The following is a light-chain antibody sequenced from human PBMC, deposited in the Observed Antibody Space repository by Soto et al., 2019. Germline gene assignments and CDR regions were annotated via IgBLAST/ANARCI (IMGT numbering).Light chain of an antibody. CDR2: GAS. CDR1: QSVSSN. Sequence: EIVMTQSPATLSVSPGERATLSCRASQSVSSNLAWYQQKPGQAPRLLIYGASTRATGIPARFSGGGSGTEFTLTISSLQSEDFAVYYCQQYNNWPYTFGQGTKVDIK. V-gene: IGKV3-15*01. CDR3: QQYNNWPYT. J-gene: IGKJ2*01.